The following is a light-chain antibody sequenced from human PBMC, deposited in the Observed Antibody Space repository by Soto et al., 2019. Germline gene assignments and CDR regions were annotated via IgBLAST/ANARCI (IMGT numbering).Light chain of an antibody. CDR1: QGISSY. CDR2: AAS. CDR3: QQYYSYPLT. J-gene: IGKJ1*01. Sequence: AIRMTQSPSSFSSSTGDRVTITCRASQGISSYLAWYQQKPGKAPKLLIYAASTLQSGVPSRFSGSGSGTDFTLTISRLQSEDLVSYYCQQYYSYPLTFGQGTKVEIK. V-gene: IGKV1-8*01.